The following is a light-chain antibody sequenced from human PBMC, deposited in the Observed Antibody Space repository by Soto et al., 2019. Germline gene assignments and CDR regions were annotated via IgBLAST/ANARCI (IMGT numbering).Light chain of an antibody. J-gene: IGKJ5*01. CDR3: QQYRMSPNT. CDR1: LSVSVY. CDR2: GAS. Sequence: VVLTQSPATLSLSPGERATLSCRTSLSVSVYLDWYQQKPGQAPRLLIYGASTRATGIPDRFSGSGSGTDFSLTIRGLKPEDFAVYYCQQYRMSPNTFGQGTRLEI. V-gene: IGKV3-20*01.